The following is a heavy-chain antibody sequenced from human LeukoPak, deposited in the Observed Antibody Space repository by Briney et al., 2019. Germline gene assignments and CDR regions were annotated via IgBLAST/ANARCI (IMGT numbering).Heavy chain of an antibody. CDR2: INRDGSQK. V-gene: IGHV3-7*03. J-gene: IGHJ4*02. CDR1: GFSLSGYW. Sequence: GGSLRLSCAASGFSLSGYWMTWVRQAPGKGLEWVANINRDGSQKNHVDSVQGRFTISRGNAKNSLYLQMNSLRVEDTAVYYCVRGPGKLVNSGYWGQGTLVTVSS. CDR3: VRGPGKLVNSGY. D-gene: IGHD3-10*01.